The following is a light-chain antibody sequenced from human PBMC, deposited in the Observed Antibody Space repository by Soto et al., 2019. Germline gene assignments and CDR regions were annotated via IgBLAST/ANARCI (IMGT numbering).Light chain of an antibody. V-gene: IGKV3-15*01. J-gene: IGKJ4*02. CDR3: QEYNNWAPWP. CDR2: DAS. Sequence: EIVMTQSPATLSVSPGERATLSCRSSQSVTSNFAWYQQKPGQAPRLLIYDASTRATGIPARFSGSGSGTEFTLTISSLQSEDFAVYYCQEYNNWAPWPSGGGTKVDI. CDR1: QSVTSN.